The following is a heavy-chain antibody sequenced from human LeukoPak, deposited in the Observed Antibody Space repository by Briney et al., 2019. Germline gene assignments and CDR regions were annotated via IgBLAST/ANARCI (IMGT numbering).Heavy chain of an antibody. V-gene: IGHV3-7*01. Sequence: GGSLSLSCAASGFTFISYWMNWVRQAPGKGLEWVANIKGDENEKNYVDSVRGRFSISRDNAKNSLYLQMDSLRAEDTAVYYCAKEGAYPIITYDSWGQGALVTVSA. CDR2: IKGDENEK. J-gene: IGHJ5*01. D-gene: IGHD3-10*01. CDR1: GFTFISYW. CDR3: AKEGAYPIITYDS.